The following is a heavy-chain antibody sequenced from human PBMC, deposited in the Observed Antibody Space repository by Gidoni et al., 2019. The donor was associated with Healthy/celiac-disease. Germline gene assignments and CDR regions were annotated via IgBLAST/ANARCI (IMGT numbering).Heavy chain of an antibody. CDR2: MFYSGNT. CDR3: ARRAATNWYFDL. CDR1: GGSISSSGYY. Sequence: QLQLQESGPGLVKPSETLSLTCTVSGGSISSSGYYWGWIRQPPGKGLEWIGSMFYSGNTYYNPSLKSRVTISVDTSKNQFSLNLSSVTAADTAVYYCARRAATNWYFDLWGRGTLHTVSS. V-gene: IGHV4-39*01. D-gene: IGHD2-15*01. J-gene: IGHJ2*01.